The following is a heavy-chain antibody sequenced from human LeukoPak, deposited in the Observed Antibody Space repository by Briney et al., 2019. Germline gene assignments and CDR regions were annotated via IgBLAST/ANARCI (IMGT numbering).Heavy chain of an antibody. V-gene: IGHV3-53*01. CDR3: AGDRRTSGWYAS. D-gene: IGHD1-26*01. CDR1: GFTVSSTY. CDR2: IFTTGTT. J-gene: IGHJ5*01. Sequence: GGSLRLSCVLSGFTVSSTYISWFRQTPGKGLEWVSVIFTTGTTYYADSVKGRFTLSRDNFENTVHLQMSSLTAEDTAVYYCAGDRRTSGWYASWGQGTLVTVSS.